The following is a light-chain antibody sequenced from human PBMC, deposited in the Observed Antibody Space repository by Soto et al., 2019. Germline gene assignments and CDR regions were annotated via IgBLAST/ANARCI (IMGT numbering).Light chain of an antibody. V-gene: IGKV3-20*01. J-gene: IGKJ5*01. CDR2: GAS. Sequence: EIVLTQSPGTLSLSPGERATLSCRASQSVSSYLAWYQQKPGQAPRLLIYGASNRATGIPDRFSGSGSGTDFTLTISRLEPEDFAVYYCQQYDSSPITFGQGTRLEIK. CDR1: QSVSSY. CDR3: QQYDSSPIT.